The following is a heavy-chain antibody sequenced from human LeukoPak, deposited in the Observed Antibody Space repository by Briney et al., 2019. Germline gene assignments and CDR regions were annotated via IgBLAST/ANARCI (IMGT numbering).Heavy chain of an antibody. V-gene: IGHV1-69*13. CDR1: GGTFSSYA. Sequence: ASVKVSCKASGGTFSSYAISWVRQAPGQGLEWMGGIIPIFGTANYAQKFQGRVTITADESTSTAYMELSSLRSEDTAVYYCAASYNWNHNFDPWGQGTLVTVSS. J-gene: IGHJ5*02. CDR2: IIPIFGTA. D-gene: IGHD1-14*01. CDR3: AASYNWNHNFDP.